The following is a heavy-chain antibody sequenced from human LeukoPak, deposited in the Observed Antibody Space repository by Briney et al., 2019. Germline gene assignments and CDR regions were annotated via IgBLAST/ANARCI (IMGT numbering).Heavy chain of an antibody. J-gene: IGHJ4*02. CDR2: IYPGDSDT. V-gene: IGHV5-51*01. Sequence: GESLQISCKGSGYSFTSYWIGWVRQMPGTGLEGMGIIYPGDSDTRNSPSFQGQDTISVDKSISTAYLQWSSLKASDTAMYYCARLDSSGWSRPKYFDYWGQGTLVTVSS. D-gene: IGHD6-19*01. CDR3: ARLDSSGWSRPKYFDY. CDR1: GYSFTSYW.